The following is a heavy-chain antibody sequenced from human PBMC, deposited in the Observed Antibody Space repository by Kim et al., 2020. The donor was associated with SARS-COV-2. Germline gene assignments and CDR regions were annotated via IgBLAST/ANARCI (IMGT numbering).Heavy chain of an antibody. J-gene: IGHJ3*02. CDR1: GLTFTHVT. CDR2: MSGSGSA. V-gene: IGHV3-23*01. Sequence: GGSLRLSCEASGLTFTHVTMTWVRQAPGKGLEWVSIMSGSGSAHYADSVKGRFTISRDNSKNTVYLEMSNLRGDDTALYYCAKDSGYAYGNAFDIWCQGT. D-gene: IGHD5-12*01. CDR3: AKDSGYAYGNAFDI.